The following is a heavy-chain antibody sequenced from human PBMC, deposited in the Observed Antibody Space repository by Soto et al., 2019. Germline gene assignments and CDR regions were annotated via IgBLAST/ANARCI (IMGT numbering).Heavy chain of an antibody. J-gene: IGHJ3*02. V-gene: IGHV1-69*13. D-gene: IGHD5-18*01. CDR1: GGTVSSYA. CDR3: ARDPGDSYGYDAFDI. CDR2: IIPIFGTA. Sequence: GASVKVSCKASGGTVSSYAISWVRQAPGQGLEWMGGIIPIFGTANYAQKFQGRVTITADESTSTAYMELSSLRSEDTAVYYCARDPGDSYGYDAFDIWGQGTMVTVSS.